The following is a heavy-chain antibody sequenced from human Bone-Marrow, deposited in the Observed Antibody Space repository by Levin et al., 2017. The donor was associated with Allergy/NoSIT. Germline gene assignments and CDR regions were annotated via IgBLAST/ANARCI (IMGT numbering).Heavy chain of an antibody. CDR3: ARDRVSSTWYARPYYSDYGIDV. Sequence: GESLKISCAASGFTFSDYYMSWIRQAPGKGLQWLSYISSSGGKIYSADSVKGRFTISRDNAKNSLYLQMNSLRAEDTAVYYCARDRVSSTWYARPYYSDYGIDVWGQGTTVTVSS. CDR1: GFTFSDYY. D-gene: IGHD6-13*01. V-gene: IGHV3-11*01. CDR2: ISSSGGKI. J-gene: IGHJ6*02.